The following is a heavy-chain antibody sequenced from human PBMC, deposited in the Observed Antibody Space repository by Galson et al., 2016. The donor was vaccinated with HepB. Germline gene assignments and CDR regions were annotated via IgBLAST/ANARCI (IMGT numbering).Heavy chain of an antibody. J-gene: IGHJ6*02. CDR3: AKSRDFYDSSGYYERLYYCYYGMDV. CDR1: GFPFSSYA. Sequence: SLRLSCAASGFPFSSYALSWVRQAPGKGLEWVSAISGSGGSTYYADSVKGRFTISRDNSNNTLFLRMNSLRAEDTAVYYCAKSRDFYDSSGYYERLYYCYYGMDVWGQGTTVTVSS. D-gene: IGHD3-22*01. CDR2: ISGSGGST. V-gene: IGHV3-23*01.